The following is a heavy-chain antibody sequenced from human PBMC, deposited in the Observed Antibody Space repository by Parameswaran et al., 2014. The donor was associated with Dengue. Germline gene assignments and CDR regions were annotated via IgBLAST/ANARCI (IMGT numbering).Heavy chain of an antibody. CDR2: IIPIFGTA. D-gene: IGHD1-26*01. V-gene: IGHV1-69*01. CDR3: ARDRGATTPYYYYYGMDV. J-gene: IGHJ6*02. Sequence: WVRQAPGQGLEWMGGIIPIFGTANYAQKFQGRVTITADESTSTAYMELSSLRSEDTAVYYCARDRGATTPYYYYYGMDVWGQGTTVTVSS.